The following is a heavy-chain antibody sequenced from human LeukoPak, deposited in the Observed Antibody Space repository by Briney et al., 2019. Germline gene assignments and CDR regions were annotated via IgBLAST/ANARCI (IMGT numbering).Heavy chain of an antibody. CDR2: LSSSGGST. CDR1: FTVSSNY. J-gene: IGHJ4*02. Sequence: PGGSLRLSCGFTVSSNYMSWVRQAPGKGLEWVSGLSSSGGSTFYADSVKGRFTISRDNSKNTVYLQMNSLRGGDTAIYYCARGVTVTTDFWGQGTLVTVSS. D-gene: IGHD4-17*01. V-gene: IGHV3-23*01. CDR3: ARGVTVTTDF.